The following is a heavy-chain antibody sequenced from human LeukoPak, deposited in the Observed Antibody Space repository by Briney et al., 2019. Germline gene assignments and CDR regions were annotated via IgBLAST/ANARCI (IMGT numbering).Heavy chain of an antibody. J-gene: IGHJ4*02. CDR3: ARLQMATIEGDYFDY. Sequence: GESLKISCKGSGYSFTSYWIGWVRQMPGKGLEWMGIIYAGDSDTRYSPSFQGQVTISADKSISTAYLQWSSLKASDTAMYYCARLQMATIEGDYFDYWGQGTLVTVSS. CDR1: GYSFTSYW. D-gene: IGHD5-24*01. CDR2: IYAGDSDT. V-gene: IGHV5-51*01.